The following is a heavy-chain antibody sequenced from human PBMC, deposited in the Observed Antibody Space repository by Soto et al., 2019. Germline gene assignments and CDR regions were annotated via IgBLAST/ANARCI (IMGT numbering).Heavy chain of an antibody. Sequence: EVQLVESGGGLVQPGGSLRLSCAASGFTFSSYSMNWVRQAPGKGLEWVSYISSSSSTIYYADSVKGRFTISRDNAKNSLYLQMNSLRDEDTAGYYCARIHGTMVRGRSGGKNFDYWGQGTLVTVSS. CDR3: ARIHGTMVRGRSGGKNFDY. D-gene: IGHD3-10*01. V-gene: IGHV3-48*02. J-gene: IGHJ4*02. CDR2: ISSSSSTI. CDR1: GFTFSSYS.